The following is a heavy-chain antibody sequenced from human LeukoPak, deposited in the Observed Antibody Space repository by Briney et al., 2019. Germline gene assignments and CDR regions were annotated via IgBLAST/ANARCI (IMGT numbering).Heavy chain of an antibody. J-gene: IGHJ4*02. D-gene: IGHD6-13*01. CDR2: ISSSGSTI. CDR3: ARGYYGYSSSWWDY. CDR1: GFTFSSYE. Sequence: GGSLRLSCAASGFTFSSYEMNWVRQAPGKGLEWVSYISSSGSTIYYADSVKGRFTISRDNAKNSLYLQMNSLRAEDTAVYYCARGYYGYSSSWWDYWGQGTLVTVST. V-gene: IGHV3-48*03.